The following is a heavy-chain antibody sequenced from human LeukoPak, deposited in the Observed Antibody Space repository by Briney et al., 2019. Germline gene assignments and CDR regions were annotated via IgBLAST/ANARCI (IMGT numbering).Heavy chain of an antibody. CDR2: INHSGST. CDR1: GGSFSGYY. D-gene: IGHD5-24*01. Sequence: PSETLSLTCAVYGGSFSGYYWSWIRQPPGKGLEWIGEINHSGSTNYNPSLKSRVTISVDTSKNQFSLKLSSVTAADTAVYYCARRGRWLQPFDYWGQGTLVTVSS. CDR3: ARRGRWLQPFDY. J-gene: IGHJ4*02. V-gene: IGHV4-34*01.